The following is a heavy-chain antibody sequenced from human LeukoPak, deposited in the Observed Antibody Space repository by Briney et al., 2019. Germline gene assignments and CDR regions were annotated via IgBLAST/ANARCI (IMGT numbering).Heavy chain of an antibody. J-gene: IGHJ3*02. CDR2: IYSGGST. V-gene: IGHV3-53*01. D-gene: IGHD2-2*01. CDR1: GFTVSSSY. Sequence: GGSLTLSCAASGFTVSSSYMSWVRQAPGKGLEWVSVIYSGGSTYYADSVKGRFTISRDNSKNTLYLQMNSLTAEDTAVYYCARVGVVAAAIPDGFDIWGQGTMVTVSS. CDR3: ARVGVVAAAIPDGFDI.